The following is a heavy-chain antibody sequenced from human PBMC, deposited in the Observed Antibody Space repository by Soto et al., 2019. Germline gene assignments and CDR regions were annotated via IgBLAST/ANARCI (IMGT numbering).Heavy chain of an antibody. CDR1: GGSFSGYY. V-gene: IGHV4-34*01. CDR3: ARSLHDSCAFDY. CDR2: IKHSGST. J-gene: IGHJ4*02. D-gene: IGHD2-21*02. Sequence: QVKLQQWGAGLLKPSETLSLTCAVYGGSFSGYYWSWIRQPPGQGLEWIGEIKHSGSTNYNPSLKKRVTISVDTSKNQFSLKLSSVTAADTAVYYCARSLHDSCAFDYWGQVPLVTVAS.